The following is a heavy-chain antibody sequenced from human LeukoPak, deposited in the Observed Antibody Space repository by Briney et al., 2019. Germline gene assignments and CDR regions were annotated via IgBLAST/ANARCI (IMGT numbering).Heavy chain of an antibody. CDR2: ISGSGGST. V-gene: IGHV3-23*01. J-gene: IGHJ6*02. D-gene: IGHD1-26*01. CDR1: GFTFSSYA. CDR3: ARDRGSREDGMDV. Sequence: GGSLRLSCAASGFTFSSYATSWVRQAPGNGLEWVSAISGSGGSTYYADSVKGRFTISRDNSKNTLYLQLNSLRAEDTAVYNCARDRGSREDGMDVWGQGTTVTVSS.